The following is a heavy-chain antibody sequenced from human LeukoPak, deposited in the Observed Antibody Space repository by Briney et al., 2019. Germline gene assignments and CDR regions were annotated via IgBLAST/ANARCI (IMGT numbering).Heavy chain of an antibody. Sequence: GGSLRLSCAGSGLSFGDFAMTWVRQAPGKGLEWVSSMTGNGGTVVYTDSVKGRFTMSRDNSKNTVYLQMNSLRAEDTALYYCTKDPNGNYIGAFDPWGLGTLVTVSS. CDR1: GLSFGDFA. D-gene: IGHD4-17*01. CDR2: MTGNGGTV. V-gene: IGHV3-23*01. J-gene: IGHJ5*02. CDR3: TKDPNGNYIGAFDP.